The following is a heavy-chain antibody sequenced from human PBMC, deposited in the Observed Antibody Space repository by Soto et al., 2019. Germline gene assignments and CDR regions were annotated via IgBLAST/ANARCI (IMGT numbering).Heavy chain of an antibody. CDR3: AKDRGEEGLKFLEWFGGMDV. CDR1: GFSVSNYW. D-gene: IGHD3-3*01. CDR2: IKSDGIT. J-gene: IGHJ6*02. V-gene: IGHV3-74*01. Sequence: PGGSLRLSCAASGFSVSNYWMNWVRQAPGKGLVWVSHIKSDGITSYADSVEGRFTVSRDDAKNTFYLQMNGLRAEDTAVYYCAKDRGEEGLKFLEWFGGMDVWGHGTTVTVSS.